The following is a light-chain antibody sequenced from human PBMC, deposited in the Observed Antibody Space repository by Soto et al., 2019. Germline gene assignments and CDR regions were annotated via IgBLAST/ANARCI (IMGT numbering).Light chain of an antibody. CDR2: GAS. CDR1: QSVSSN. CDR3: QQYNNWPPGLT. V-gene: IGKV3-15*01. Sequence: EIVLTQSPATLSLSPGNRATLSCRASQSVSSNLAWYQQKPGQAPRLLIYGASTRATGIPARFSGSGSGTEFTLTISSLQSEDFAVYYCQQYNNWPPGLTFGGGTKVEIK. J-gene: IGKJ4*01.